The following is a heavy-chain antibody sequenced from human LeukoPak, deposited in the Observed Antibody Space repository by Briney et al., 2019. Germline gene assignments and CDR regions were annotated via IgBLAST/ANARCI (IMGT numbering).Heavy chain of an antibody. J-gene: IGHJ4*02. Sequence: ASVKVSCKASRGTFSRYAISWVRPAPGQGLEWMARIIPIFCIAHYAQKSQGRVTITADKSTSTAYMELSSLRSENTAVYYCATENDYGDYTRFDYWGQGTLVTVSS. CDR3: ATENDYGDYTRFDY. D-gene: IGHD4-17*01. CDR1: RGTFSRYA. V-gene: IGHV1-69*04. CDR2: IIPIFCIA.